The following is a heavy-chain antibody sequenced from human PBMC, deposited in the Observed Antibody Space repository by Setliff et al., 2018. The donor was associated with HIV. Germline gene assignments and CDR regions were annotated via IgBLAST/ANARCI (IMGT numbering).Heavy chain of an antibody. CDR3: ARHFSVAGNSRNYYMDV. CDR1: GYSFTSYW. V-gene: IGHV5-51*01. J-gene: IGHJ6*03. CDR2: FYPGDFDI. D-gene: IGHD6-19*01. Sequence: PGESLKISCKGSGYSFTSYWIGWVRQMPGKGLEWMGIFYPGDFDIRYSPSFEGQVTMSGDKSISTAYLKWSSLKASDSAMYYCARHFSVAGNSRNYYMDVWGKGTKVTVSS.